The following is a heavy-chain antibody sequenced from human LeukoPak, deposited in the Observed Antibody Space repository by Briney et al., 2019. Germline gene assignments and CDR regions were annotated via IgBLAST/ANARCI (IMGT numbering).Heavy chain of an antibody. CDR1: GGSISSYY. V-gene: IGHV4-4*07. CDR3: ARGVLRFLEWFLDY. CDR2: IYTSGSS. Sequence: PSETLSLSCTVSGGSISSYYWSWIRQPAGKGLEWIGRIYTSGSSNYNPSLKSRVTMSVDTSKNQFSLKLSSVTAADTAVYYCARGVLRFLEWFLDYWGQGTLVTVSS. J-gene: IGHJ4*02. D-gene: IGHD3-3*01.